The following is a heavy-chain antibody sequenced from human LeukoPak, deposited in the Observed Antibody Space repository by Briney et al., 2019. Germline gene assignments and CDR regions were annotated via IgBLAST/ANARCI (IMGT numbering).Heavy chain of an antibody. CDR3: ARSLGYCSSTSCPSYYYYGMDV. V-gene: IGHV3-7*03. CDR2: IKQDGSEK. D-gene: IGHD2-2*01. J-gene: IGHJ6*04. CDR1: GFTFSSYW. Sequence: GGSLRLSCAASGFTFSSYWMSWVRQAPGKGLGWVANIKQDGSEKYYVDSVKGRFTISRDNAKDSLYLQMNSLRAEDTAVYYCARSLGYCSSTSCPSYYYYGMDVWGKGTTVTVSS.